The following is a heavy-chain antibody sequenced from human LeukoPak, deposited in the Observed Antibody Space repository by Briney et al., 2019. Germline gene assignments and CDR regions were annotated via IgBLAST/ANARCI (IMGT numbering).Heavy chain of an antibody. CDR2: INPSGGST. D-gene: IGHD2-2*01. CDR3: ARGLGRSSSTSWSELYYFDY. J-gene: IGHJ4*02. CDR1: GYTFTSYY. Sequence: GASVKVSCKASGYTFTSYYMQWVRQAPGQGLEWMGIINPSGGSTSYAQKFQGRVTMTRDTSTSTVYMELSSLRSEDTAVYYCARGLGRSSSTSWSELYYFDYWGQGTLVTVSS. V-gene: IGHV1-46*01.